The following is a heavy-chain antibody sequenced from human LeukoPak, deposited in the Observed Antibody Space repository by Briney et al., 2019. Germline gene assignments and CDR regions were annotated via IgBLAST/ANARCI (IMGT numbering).Heavy chain of an antibody. D-gene: IGHD3-9*01. CDR2: INPNSGGT. CDR1: GYTFTGYY. J-gene: IGHJ4*02. Sequence: GSSVKASCKASGYTFTGYYMHWVRQAPGQGLEWMGRINPNSGGTNYAQKFQGRVTMTRDTSISTAYMELSRLRSDDTAVYYCASFDWLSYFDYWGQGTLVTVSS. V-gene: IGHV1-2*06. CDR3: ASFDWLSYFDY.